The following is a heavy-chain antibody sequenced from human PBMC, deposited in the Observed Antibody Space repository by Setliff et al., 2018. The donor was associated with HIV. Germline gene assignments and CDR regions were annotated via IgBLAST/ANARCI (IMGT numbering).Heavy chain of an antibody. Sequence: SETLSLTCAVSGYSISSGYYWGWIRQSAGKGLEWIGHINTSGSTNYNPSLKSRVTISVDTSKNQFSLKLSSVTAEDTAVYYCAREFTSVAGTRPPFDPWGQGTLVTVSS. CDR2: INTSGST. CDR1: GYSISSGYY. CDR3: AREFTSVAGTRPPFDP. V-gene: IGHV4-61*09. D-gene: IGHD6-19*01. J-gene: IGHJ5*02.